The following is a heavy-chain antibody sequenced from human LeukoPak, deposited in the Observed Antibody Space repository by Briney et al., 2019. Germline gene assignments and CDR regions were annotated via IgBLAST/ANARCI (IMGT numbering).Heavy chain of an antibody. Sequence: GGSLRLSCAASGFTFSSYAMSWVRQAPGKGLEWVSAISGSGGSTYYADSVKGRFTISRDNSKNTLYLQMNSLRAEDTAVYYCAKDRNYYGSGSYYDYWGQGTLVTVSS. J-gene: IGHJ4*02. CDR3: AKDRNYYGSGSYYDY. D-gene: IGHD3-10*01. V-gene: IGHV3-23*01. CDR1: GFTFSSYA. CDR2: ISGSGGST.